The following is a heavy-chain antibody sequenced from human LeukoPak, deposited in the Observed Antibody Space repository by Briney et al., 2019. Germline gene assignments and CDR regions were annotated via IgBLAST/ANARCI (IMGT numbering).Heavy chain of an antibody. Sequence: GGSLRLSCAVSGFTFSSFAMSWVRQAPGKGLEWVSVISGSGGSTYYADSVKGRFTISRDNSKNTLYLQVNSLRAEDTAAYYCAKDLDVDTAMVFDYWGQGTLVTVSS. V-gene: IGHV3-23*01. CDR3: AKDLDVDTAMVFDY. J-gene: IGHJ4*02. CDR2: ISGSGGST. D-gene: IGHD5-18*01. CDR1: GFTFSSFA.